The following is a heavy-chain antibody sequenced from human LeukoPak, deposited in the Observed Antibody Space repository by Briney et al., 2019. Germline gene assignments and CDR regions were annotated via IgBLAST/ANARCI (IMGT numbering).Heavy chain of an antibody. CDR1: GGSISSGGYS. V-gene: IGHV4-61*08. D-gene: IGHD3-10*01. CDR3: ARPHRHQFDSGDYKWDWYFAL. J-gene: IGHJ2*01. Sequence: SETLSLTCAVSGGSISSGGYSWSWIRQPPGKGLEWLGYIYYSGSTVYNPSLKSRVTFSIDTSKNQLSLNLTSVTAADTAVYYCARPHRHQFDSGDYKWDWYFALWGRGTLVTVSS. CDR2: IYYSGST.